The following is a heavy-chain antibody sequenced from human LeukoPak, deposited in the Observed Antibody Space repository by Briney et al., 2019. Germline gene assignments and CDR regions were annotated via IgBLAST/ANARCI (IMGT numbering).Heavy chain of an antibody. CDR2: TNHSGST. V-gene: IGHV4-34*01. D-gene: IGHD6-13*01. Sequence: SETLSLTCAVYGGSFSGYYWSWIRQPPGKGLEWIGETNHSGSTNYNPSLKSRVTISVDTSKNQFSLKLSSVTAADTAVYYCARQFTTGNSSSWSTFFYYYYGMDVWGQGTTVTVSS. J-gene: IGHJ6*02. CDR3: ARQFTTGNSSSWSTFFYYYYGMDV. CDR1: GGSFSGYY.